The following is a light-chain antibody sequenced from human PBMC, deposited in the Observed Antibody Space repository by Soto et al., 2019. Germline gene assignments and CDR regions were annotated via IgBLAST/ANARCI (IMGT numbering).Light chain of an antibody. CDR1: QTISSW. CDR3: QQYHTSSIT. J-gene: IGKJ5*01. CDR2: DAS. V-gene: IGKV1-5*01. Sequence: DIQMTQSPSTLSASVGDRVTITCRASQTISSWLAWYQQKPGKAPNLLIYDASTLERGVPSRFSGTGSGTEFTLTIDRLQPDDFATYYCQQYHTSSITFGQGTQLEIK.